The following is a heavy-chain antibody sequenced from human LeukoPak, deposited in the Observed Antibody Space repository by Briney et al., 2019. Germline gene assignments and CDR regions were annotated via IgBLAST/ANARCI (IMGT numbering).Heavy chain of an antibody. CDR3: ARGIAAAGTGLDY. D-gene: IGHD6-13*01. J-gene: IGHJ4*02. Sequence: ASVKVSCKASGGTFSSYAISWVRQAPGQGLEWMGGIIPIFGTANYAQKFQGRVTITTDESTSTAYMELSSLRSEDTAVYYCARGIAAAGTGLDYWGQGTLVTVSS. V-gene: IGHV1-69*05. CDR2: IIPIFGTA. CDR1: GGTFSSYA.